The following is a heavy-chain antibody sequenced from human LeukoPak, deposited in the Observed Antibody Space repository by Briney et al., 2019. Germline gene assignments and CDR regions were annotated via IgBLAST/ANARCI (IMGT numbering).Heavy chain of an antibody. Sequence: PGGSLRLSCAASGFTFSSYEMNWVRQAPGKGLEWVSYISSSGSTIYYADSVKGRFTISRDNSKNTLYLQMNSLRAEDTAVYYCAKIGSSVAGGSYDYWGQGTLVTVSS. CDR3: AKIGSSVAGGSYDY. J-gene: IGHJ4*02. CDR2: ISSSGSTI. CDR1: GFTFSSYE. D-gene: IGHD6-19*01. V-gene: IGHV3-48*03.